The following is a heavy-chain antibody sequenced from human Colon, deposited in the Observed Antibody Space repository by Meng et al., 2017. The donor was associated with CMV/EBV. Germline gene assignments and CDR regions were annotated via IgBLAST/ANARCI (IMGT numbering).Heavy chain of an antibody. CDR3: TRVRIPLGSQSFDP. V-gene: IGHV4-34*01. Sequence: SETLSLTCAVYGGSFSGYYWNWIRQTPGKGLEWIGEIDPSGTTYYNPSLRSPVTISVDTSKNQFSLRLRSVTAADTAVYYCTRVRIPLGSQSFDPWGQGTLVTVSS. CDR2: IDPSGTT. CDR1: GGSFSGYY. D-gene: IGHD1-26*01. J-gene: IGHJ5*02.